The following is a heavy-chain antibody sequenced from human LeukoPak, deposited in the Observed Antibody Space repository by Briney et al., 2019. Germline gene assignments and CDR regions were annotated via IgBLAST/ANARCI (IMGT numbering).Heavy chain of an antibody. Sequence: SVKVSCRASGGTFSSYAISWVRQAPGQGLEWMGGIIPIFGTANYAQKFQGRVTITADESTSTAYMELSSLRSEDAAVYYCARGVVVPAAKWYFDLWGRGTLVTVSS. CDR3: ARGVVVPAAKWYFDL. J-gene: IGHJ2*01. CDR1: GGTFSSYA. D-gene: IGHD2-2*01. V-gene: IGHV1-69*01. CDR2: IIPIFGTA.